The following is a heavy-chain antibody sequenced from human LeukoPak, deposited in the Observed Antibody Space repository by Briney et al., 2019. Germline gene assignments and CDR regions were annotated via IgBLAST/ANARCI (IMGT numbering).Heavy chain of an antibody. V-gene: IGHV4-59*01. CDR2: IYYSGST. Sequence: SETLSLTCTASGGSISSYYWSWIRQPPGKGLEWIGYIYYSGSTNYNPSLKSRVTISLDTSKNQFSLKLSSVNAADTAVYYCARGGYCSGGSCYRTPFDYWGQGTLVTVSS. D-gene: IGHD2-15*01. J-gene: IGHJ4*02. CDR3: ARGGYCSGGSCYRTPFDY. CDR1: GGSISSYY.